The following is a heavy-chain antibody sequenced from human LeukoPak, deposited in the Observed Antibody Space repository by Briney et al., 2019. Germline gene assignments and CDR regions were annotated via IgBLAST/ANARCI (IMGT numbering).Heavy chain of an antibody. D-gene: IGHD6-13*01. V-gene: IGHV3-21*01. CDR3: ARWEESIAAAGLDY. J-gene: IGHJ4*02. Sequence: GGSLRLSCAASGFTFCSYIMNWVRQAPGKGLEWVSSISSSSTYIFYADSVKGRFTISRDNAKNSVYLQMNSLRAEGTALYYCARWEESIAAAGLDYWGQGILVTVSS. CDR2: ISSSSTYI. CDR1: GFTFCSYI.